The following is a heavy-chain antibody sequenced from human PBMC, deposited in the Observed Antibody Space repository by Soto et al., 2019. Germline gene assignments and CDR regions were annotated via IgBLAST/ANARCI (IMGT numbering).Heavy chain of an antibody. CDR1: GVSLTTNNW. CDR2: IYQTGNT. Sequence: QVQLQESGPGLVKPSETLSLTCAVSGVSLTTNNWWPWVRQAPGKGREWVGEIYQTGNTNYNPSLNSRVIASLDKSKNQFFLKLTSVTAADTAIYYCARGGYCSGGSCSGWFDSWGQGTLVTVSS. J-gene: IGHJ5*01. V-gene: IGHV4-4*02. D-gene: IGHD2-15*01. CDR3: ARGGYCSGGSCSGWFDS.